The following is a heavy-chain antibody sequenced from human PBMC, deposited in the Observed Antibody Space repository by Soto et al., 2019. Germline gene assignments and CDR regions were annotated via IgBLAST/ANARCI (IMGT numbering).Heavy chain of an antibody. CDR1: GGTFSSYA. V-gene: IGHV1-69*06. Sequence: ASVKVSCKASGGTFSSYAISCVRQAPGQGLEWMGGIIPIFGTSNYAQKFQGRVTITADKSTSTAYMELSSLRSEDTAVYYCVGAPAGSFPQGLNYWGQGTLVTVSS. CDR2: IIPIFGTS. CDR3: VGAPAGSFPQGLNY. D-gene: IGHD6-13*01. J-gene: IGHJ4*02.